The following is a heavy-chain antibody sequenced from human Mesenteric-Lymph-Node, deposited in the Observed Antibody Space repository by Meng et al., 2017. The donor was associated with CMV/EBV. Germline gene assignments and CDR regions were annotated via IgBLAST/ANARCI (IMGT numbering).Heavy chain of an antibody. CDR2: IIPILGIA. CDR1: GGTFSSYT. CDR3: AGGIAAAGSRWFDP. V-gene: IGHV1-69*02. D-gene: IGHD6-13*01. Sequence: QVQLVQSGAAVKKPGSSVKVFCKASGGTFSSYTISWVRQAPGKGLEWMGRIIPILGIANYAQTFQGRVTITADKSTSTAYMELSSLRSEDTAVYYCAGGIAAAGSRWFDPWGQGTLVTVSS. J-gene: IGHJ5*02.